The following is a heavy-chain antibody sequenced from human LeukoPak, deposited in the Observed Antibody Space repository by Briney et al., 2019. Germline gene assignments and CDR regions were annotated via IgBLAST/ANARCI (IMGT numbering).Heavy chain of an antibody. CDR3: ARSRPTDYDILTGYWRDYYYGMDV. CDR1: GGSISTYY. Sequence: SETLSLTCTVSGGSISTYYWSWIRQPPGKGLEWIGYIYYSGSTNYNPSLKSRVTISVDTSKNQFSLKLSSVTAADTAVYYCARSRPTDYDILTGYWRDYYYGMDVWGQGTTVTVSS. D-gene: IGHD3-9*01. J-gene: IGHJ6*02. V-gene: IGHV4-59*08. CDR2: IYYSGST.